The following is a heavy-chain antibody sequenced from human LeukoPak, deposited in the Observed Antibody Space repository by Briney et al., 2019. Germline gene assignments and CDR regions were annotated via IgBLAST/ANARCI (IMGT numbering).Heavy chain of an antibody. Sequence: GGSLRLSCAASGFTFSSFGMSWVRQAPGKGLEWVSVIYSGGSTYYADSVKGRFTISRDNSKNTLYLQMNSLRAEDTAVYYCARDSRLVDVWGSLSWGQGTLVTVSS. CDR3: ARDSRLVDVWGSLS. J-gene: IGHJ5*02. D-gene: IGHD3-16*01. V-gene: IGHV3-66*01. CDR2: IYSGGST. CDR1: GFTFSSFG.